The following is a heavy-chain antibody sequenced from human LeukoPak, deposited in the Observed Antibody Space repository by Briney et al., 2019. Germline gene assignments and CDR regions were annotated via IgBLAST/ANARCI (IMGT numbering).Heavy chain of an antibody. CDR3: AKAVVVAATDWFDP. D-gene: IGHD2-15*01. CDR1: GFIFSVHA. CDR2: ISGSGGAT. Sequence: PGGSLRLSCAASGFIFSVHAVTWVRQAPGKGLDWVSAISGSGGATHYADSVKGRFTVSRDDSKSTLYLQMNSLRAEDTAVYYCAKAVVVAATDWFDPWGQGTLVTVSS. J-gene: IGHJ5*02. V-gene: IGHV3-23*01.